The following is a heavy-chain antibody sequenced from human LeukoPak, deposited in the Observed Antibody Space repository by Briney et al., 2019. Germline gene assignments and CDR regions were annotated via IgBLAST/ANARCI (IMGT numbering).Heavy chain of an antibody. CDR2: ISGSGGST. CDR3: AKRYCSSTSCSYFDY. D-gene: IGHD2-2*01. V-gene: IGHV3-23*01. CDR1: GFTFSSYS. Sequence: GGSLRLSCAASGFTFSSYSMNWVRRAPGKGLEWVSAISGSGGSTYYADSVKGRFTISRDNSKNTLYLQMNSLRAEDTAVYYCAKRYCSSTSCSYFDYWGQGTLVTVSS. J-gene: IGHJ4*02.